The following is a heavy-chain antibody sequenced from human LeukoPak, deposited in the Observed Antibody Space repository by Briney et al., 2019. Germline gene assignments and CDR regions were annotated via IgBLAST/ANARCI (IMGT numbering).Heavy chain of an antibody. CDR2: MNPNTGNT. V-gene: IGHV1-8*01. J-gene: IGHJ3*01. Sequence: ASVKVSCKTSGYTFISFDINWVRQATGQGLEWMGWMNPNTGNTGYAQKFQDRVTMTRNTALSTAYMELSSLRPEDTAVYYCMRGGFQGSFYDSSTYYSLWGQGTKVTVSS. D-gene: IGHD3-22*01. CDR3: MRGGFQGSFYDSSTYYSL. CDR1: GYTFISFD.